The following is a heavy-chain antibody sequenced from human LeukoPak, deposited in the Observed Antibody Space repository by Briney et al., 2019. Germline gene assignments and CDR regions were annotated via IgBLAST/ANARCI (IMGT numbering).Heavy chain of an antibody. D-gene: IGHD5-12*01. Sequence: PSETLSLTCTVSGDSISSYYWSWIRQPPGKGLEWLGYIYYSGSTNHSPSLKSRVTISVDTSKNQFSLKLSSVTAADTAVYYCARGSGYSGYHADWGQGTLVTVSS. CDR3: ARGSGYSGYHAD. CDR2: IYYSGST. V-gene: IGHV4-59*01. CDR1: GDSISSYY. J-gene: IGHJ4*02.